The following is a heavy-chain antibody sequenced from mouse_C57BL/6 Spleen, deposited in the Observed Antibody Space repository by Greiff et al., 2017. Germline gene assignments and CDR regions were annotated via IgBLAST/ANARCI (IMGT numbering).Heavy chain of an antibody. CDR1: GFTFSSYA. V-gene: IGHV5-9-1*02. CDR2: ISSCGDYI. D-gene: IGHD2-12*01. J-gene: IGHJ4*01. CDR3: TREEDDVGAMDY. Sequence: EVQLVESGEGLVKPGWSLKLSCAASGFTFSSYAMSWVRPTPETMLECVAYISSCGDYIHSADPVQGRFTISRANARNTLYLQMSSLKSEDTAMYYCTREEDDVGAMDYWGQGTSVTVSS.